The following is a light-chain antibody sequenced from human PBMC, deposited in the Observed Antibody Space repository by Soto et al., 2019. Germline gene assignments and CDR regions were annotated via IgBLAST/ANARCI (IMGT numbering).Light chain of an antibody. CDR1: SSDVGGYNY. CDR3: SSYTSSSPYV. Sequence: QSVLTKPASVSGSTGQSTTISCTGTSSDVGGYNYVSWYQQHPGKAPKLMIYEVSNRPSGVSNRFSGSKSGNTASLTISGLQAEDEADYYCSSYTSSSPYVFGTGTKAT. J-gene: IGLJ1*01. CDR2: EVS. V-gene: IGLV2-14*01.